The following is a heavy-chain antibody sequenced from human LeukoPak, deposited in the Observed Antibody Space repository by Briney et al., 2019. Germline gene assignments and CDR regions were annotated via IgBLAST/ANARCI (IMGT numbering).Heavy chain of an antibody. CDR3: ARLRVIDSSGFYYVDY. CDR1: GYSLSSGSY. V-gene: IGHV4-38-2*01. CDR2: MYHSGST. D-gene: IGHD3-22*01. Sequence: SETLSLTCAVSGYSLSSGSYWGWIRQPPGKGLEWIGNMYHSGSTYSNPSLKSRVTISVDTSKNQFSLRLRSVTAADTAVYYCARLRVIDSSGFYYVDYWGQGTLVTVSS. J-gene: IGHJ4*02.